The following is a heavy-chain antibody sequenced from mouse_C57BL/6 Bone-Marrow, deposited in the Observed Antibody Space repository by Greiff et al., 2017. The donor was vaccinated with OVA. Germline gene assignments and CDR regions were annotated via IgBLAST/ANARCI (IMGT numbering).Heavy chain of an antibody. CDR3: ARGAPYYYGSSRYFDV. D-gene: IGHD1-1*01. CDR2: INPYNGDT. V-gene: IGHV1-20*01. CDR1: GYSFTGYF. Sequence: VQLQQSGPELVKPGDSVKISCKASGYSFTGYFMNWVMQSHGKSLEWIGRINPYNGDTFYNQKFKGKATLTVDKSSSTAHMELRSLTSEDSAVYYCARGAPYYYGSSRYFDVWGTGTTVTVSS. J-gene: IGHJ1*03.